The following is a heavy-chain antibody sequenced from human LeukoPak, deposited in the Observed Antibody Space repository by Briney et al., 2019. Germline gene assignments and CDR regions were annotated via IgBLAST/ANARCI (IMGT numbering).Heavy chain of an antibody. J-gene: IGHJ4*02. Sequence: PSETLSLTCAVSGYSISSGYYWGWIRQPPGKGLEWIGSIYHSGSTYYNPSLKSRVTISADTSKSQFSLKLSSVTAADTAVYYCAGGGIVVVPAAIDGRDYWGQGTLVTVSS. CDR1: GYSISSGYY. V-gene: IGHV4-38-2*01. CDR2: IYHSGST. CDR3: AGGGIVVVPAAIDGRDY. D-gene: IGHD2-2*02.